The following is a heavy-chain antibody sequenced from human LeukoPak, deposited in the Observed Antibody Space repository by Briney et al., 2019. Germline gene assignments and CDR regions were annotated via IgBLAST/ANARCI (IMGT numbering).Heavy chain of an antibody. Sequence: GGSLRLSCVASGFSFSSSWMHWVRQVPGEGLVWVSRMNSDGSTTDHADSVKGRFAISRDNAKYTLYLQMSSLRAEDTAVYYCARAGSYYFEFWGQGTLVTVSS. CDR1: GFSFSSSW. J-gene: IGHJ4*02. CDR2: MNSDGSTT. V-gene: IGHV3-74*01. CDR3: ARAGSYYFEF.